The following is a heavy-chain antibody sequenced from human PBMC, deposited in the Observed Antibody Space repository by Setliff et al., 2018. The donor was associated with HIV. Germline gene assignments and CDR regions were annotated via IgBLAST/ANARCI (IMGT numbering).Heavy chain of an antibody. Sequence: KPSETLSLTCAVYGGSVSGYYWSWIRQPPGKGLEWIGEIDHSGSTNYNPSLKSRVTISVDTSKNQFSLKLSSVTAADTAVYYCATNSDTSGYPPPPFDYWGQGTLVTVSS. CDR1: GGSVSGYY. D-gene: IGHD3-22*01. CDR3: ATNSDTSGYPPPPFDY. V-gene: IGHV4-34*01. CDR2: IDHSGST. J-gene: IGHJ4*02.